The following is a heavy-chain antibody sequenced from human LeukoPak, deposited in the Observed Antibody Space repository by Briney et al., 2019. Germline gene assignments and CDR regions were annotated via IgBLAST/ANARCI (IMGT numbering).Heavy chain of an antibody. V-gene: IGHV3-11*04. CDR2: ISSSGSTI. CDR1: GFTFSDYY. J-gene: IGHJ3*02. CDR3: ARVRGYSSNAFDI. D-gene: IGHD5-18*01. Sequence: GGSLRLSCAASGFTFSDYYMSWIRRAPGKGLEWVSYISSSGSTIYYADSVKGRFTISRDNAKNSLYLQMNSLRAEDTAVYYCARVRGYSSNAFDIWGQGTMVTVSS.